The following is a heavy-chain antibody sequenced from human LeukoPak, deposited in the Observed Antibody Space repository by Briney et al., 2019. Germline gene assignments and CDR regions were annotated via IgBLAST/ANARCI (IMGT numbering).Heavy chain of an antibody. V-gene: IGHV1-2*02. J-gene: IGHJ4*02. CDR3: ARVVVRGVTVDY. Sequence: ASVKVSCKASGYTFTGYYMHWVLQAPGQGLEWMGWINPNSGGTNYAQKFQGRVTMTRDTSISTAYMELSRLRSDDTAVYYCARVVVRGVTVDYWGQGTLVTVSS. CDR2: INPNSGGT. CDR1: GYTFTGYY. D-gene: IGHD3-10*01.